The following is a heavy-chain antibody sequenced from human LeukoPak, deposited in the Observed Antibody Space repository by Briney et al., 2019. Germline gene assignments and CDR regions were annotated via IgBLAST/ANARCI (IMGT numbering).Heavy chain of an antibody. Sequence: GGSLRLSCAASGFTFSSYAMHWVRQAPGKGLEWVAVISYDGSNKYYADSVKGRFTISRDNSKNTLYLQMNSLRAEDTAVYYCAKDCIAAADPTAFDIWGQGTMVTVSS. J-gene: IGHJ3*02. CDR2: ISYDGSNK. D-gene: IGHD6-13*01. CDR1: GFTFSSYA. V-gene: IGHV3-30*04. CDR3: AKDCIAAADPTAFDI.